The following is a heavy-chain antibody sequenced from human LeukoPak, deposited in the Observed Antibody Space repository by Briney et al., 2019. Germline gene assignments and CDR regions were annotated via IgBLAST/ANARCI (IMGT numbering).Heavy chain of an antibody. V-gene: IGHV1-2*02. D-gene: IGHD5-18*01. J-gene: IGHJ4*02. CDR2: INPKTGGT. CDR3: ARPRAFSYGQMYHFDY. CDR1: GYTFIDYY. Sequence: ASVKVSCKASGYTFIDYYIHWVRQAPGQGLEWMGCINPKTGGTNYAQKFQGRVTMTSDTSITTAYMELSRLRFDDTAVYYCARPRAFSYGQMYHFDYWGQGALVTVSS.